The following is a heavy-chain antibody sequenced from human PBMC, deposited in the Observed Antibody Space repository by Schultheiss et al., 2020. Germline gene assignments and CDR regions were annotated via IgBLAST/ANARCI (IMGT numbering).Heavy chain of an antibody. D-gene: IGHD1-14*01. CDR2: SNDRGGT. J-gene: IGHJ6*02. CDR1: GGSFSDYY. CDR3: ARGPHKNRRLTSYYYGMDV. Sequence: GSLRLSCAVYGGSFSDYYWTWIRLSPGKGLEWIGESNDRGGTKYNPSLKSRVTISLDTSKKQFSLRLSSVTAADTAVYFCARGPHKNRRLTSYYYGMDVWGQGTTVTVSS. V-gene: IGHV4-34*01.